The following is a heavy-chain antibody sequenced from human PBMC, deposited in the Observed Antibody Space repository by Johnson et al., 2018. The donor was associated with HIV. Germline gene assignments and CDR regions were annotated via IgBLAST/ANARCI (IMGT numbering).Heavy chain of an antibody. V-gene: IGHV3-15*01. CDR3: TTDVPGGPYYNAFDI. CDR2: LKSRTDGETA. Sequence: EVQLVESGGGLVKPGGSLRLSCAASGFTFTNAWMHWVRQAPGKGLEWVGRLKSRTDGETADYAAPVKGRFTISRDDSKNTLYLQMNSLKTEDTALYYCTTDVPGGPYYNAFDIWGQGTMVTGSS. J-gene: IGHJ3*02. D-gene: IGHD1-26*01. CDR1: GFTFTNAW.